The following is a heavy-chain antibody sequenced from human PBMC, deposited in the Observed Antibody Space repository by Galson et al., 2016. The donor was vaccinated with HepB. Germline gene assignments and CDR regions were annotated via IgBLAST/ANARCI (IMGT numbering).Heavy chain of an antibody. Sequence: SLRLSCAVSGLMYTHYAMNWVCQAPGKGLEWVSIIDDSGDHIYYAESVKGRFTISRDKATNTLYLQMNSLRAEDTALYYCARDRGYRALDLWGQGTTVTVSS. CDR3: ARDRGYRALDL. J-gene: IGHJ3*01. CDR1: GLMYTHYA. CDR2: IDDSGDHI. D-gene: IGHD3-10*01. V-gene: IGHV3-23*01.